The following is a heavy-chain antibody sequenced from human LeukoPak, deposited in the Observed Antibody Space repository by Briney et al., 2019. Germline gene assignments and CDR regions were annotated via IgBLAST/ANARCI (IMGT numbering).Heavy chain of an antibody. V-gene: IGHV1-24*01. CDR3: ATQAQYGDYEGY. D-gene: IGHD4-17*01. J-gene: IGHJ4*02. CDR1: GYTLTELS. Sequence: ASVKVSCKVSGYTLTELSMHWVRQAPGKGLEWMGGFDPEDGETIYAQKFQGRVTMTKDTSTDTAYMELSSLRSEDTAVYYCATQAQYGDYEGYWGQGTLVTVSS. CDR2: FDPEDGET.